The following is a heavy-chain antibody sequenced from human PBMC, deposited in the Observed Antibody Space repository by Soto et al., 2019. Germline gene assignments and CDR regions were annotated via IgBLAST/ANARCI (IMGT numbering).Heavy chain of an antibody. J-gene: IGHJ5*01. V-gene: IGHV3-23*01. CDR3: AEPSVPRPRKTVTFDF. D-gene: IGHD4-17*01. CDR1: GFILSNYA. CDR2: LSKDGANE. Sequence: GSLRLSCTASGFILSNYAMNWVRQAPGKGLEWVSTLSKDGANEHYADSVKGRFTISRDGSKNTLYLQMNSLRAEDTAVYYCAEPSVPRPRKTVTFDFWGQGTLVTVSS.